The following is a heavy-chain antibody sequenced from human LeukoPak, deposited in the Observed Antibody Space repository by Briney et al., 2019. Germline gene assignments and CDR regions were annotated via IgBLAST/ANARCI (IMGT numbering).Heavy chain of an antibody. J-gene: IGHJ6*02. CDR1: GYTFTSYY. Sequence: ASVKVSCKASGYTFTSYYMHWVRQAPGQGLEWMGIINPSGGSTSYAQKFQGRVTMTRDTSTSTVYMELSSLRSKDTAVYYCASSPYYYYGMDVWGQGTTVTVSS. V-gene: IGHV1-46*01. CDR2: INPSGGST. CDR3: ASSPYYYYGMDV.